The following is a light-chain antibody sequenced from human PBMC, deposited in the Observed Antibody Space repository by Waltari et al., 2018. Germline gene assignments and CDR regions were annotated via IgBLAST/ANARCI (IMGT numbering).Light chain of an antibody. CDR3: QHRHSYPIT. V-gene: IGKV1-9*01. Sequence: DIQLTQSPSFLSASVGDSVTITCRSSQGISNYLAWYQQKPGKAPKLLIHTASTLQGGVPSRFSGSGSGTEFTLTISSLQPEDFATYYCQHRHSYPITFGQGTRLEIK. J-gene: IGKJ5*01. CDR2: TAS. CDR1: QGISNY.